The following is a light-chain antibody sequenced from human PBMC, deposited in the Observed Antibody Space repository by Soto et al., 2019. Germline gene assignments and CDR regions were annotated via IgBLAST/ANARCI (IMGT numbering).Light chain of an antibody. Sequence: DIVMTQSPDSLAVSLGERATINCKSSQSVLYSSNNKNYLAWYQQKPGQPPKLLIYWASTRESGVPDRFSGSGSGTDFTLTISSLQAEDVAVCYCQQYYSTPPWTFGQGTNVEIK. V-gene: IGKV4-1*01. CDR1: QSVLYSSNNKNY. CDR2: WAS. J-gene: IGKJ1*01. CDR3: QQYYSTPPWT.